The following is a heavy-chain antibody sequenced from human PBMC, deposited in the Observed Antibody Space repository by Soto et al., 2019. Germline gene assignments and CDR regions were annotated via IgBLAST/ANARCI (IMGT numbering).Heavy chain of an antibody. CDR2: IIPIFGTA. D-gene: IGHD6-13*01. CDR3: ARDRIAAAGGSYYYYGMDV. V-gene: IGHV1-69*13. J-gene: IGHJ6*02. Sequence: SVKVSCKASGGTFSSYAISWARQAPGQGLEWMGGIIPIFGTANYARKFQGRVTITADESTSTAYMELSSLRSEDTAVYYCARDRIAAAGGSYYYYGMDVWGQGTTVTVSS. CDR1: GGTFSSYA.